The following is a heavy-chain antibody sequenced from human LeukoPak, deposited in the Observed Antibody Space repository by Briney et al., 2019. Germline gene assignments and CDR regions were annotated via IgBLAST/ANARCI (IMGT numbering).Heavy chain of an antibody. CDR1: GGSFSGYY. CDR3: ARRITIFGVVTATRSDP. CDR2: INHSGST. V-gene: IGHV4-34*01. D-gene: IGHD3-3*01. J-gene: IGHJ5*02. Sequence: ASETLSLTCAVYGGSFSGYYWSWIRQPPGKGLEWIGEINHSGSTNYNPSLKSRVTISVDTSKNQFSLKLGSVTAADTAVYYCARRITIFGVVTATRSDPWGQGTLVTVSS.